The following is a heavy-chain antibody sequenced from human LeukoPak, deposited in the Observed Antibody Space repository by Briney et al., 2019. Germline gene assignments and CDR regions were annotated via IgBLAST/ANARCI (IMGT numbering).Heavy chain of an antibody. CDR2: IYYSGST. CDR1: GGSISSGGYS. D-gene: IGHD6-19*01. J-gene: IGHJ4*02. Sequence: SETLSLTRAVSGGSISSGGYSWSWIRQPPGKGLEWIGYIYYSGSTYYNPSLKSRVTISVDKSKNQFSLKLSSVTAADTAVYYCARKVGHLYSSGWFWQDYWGQGTLVTVSS. V-gene: IGHV4-30-4*07. CDR3: ARKVGHLYSSGWFWQDY.